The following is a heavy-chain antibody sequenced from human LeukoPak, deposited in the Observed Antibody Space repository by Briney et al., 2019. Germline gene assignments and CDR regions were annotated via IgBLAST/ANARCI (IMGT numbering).Heavy chain of an antibody. V-gene: IGHV3-74*01. D-gene: IGHD3-16*02. CDR3: ARSLRLGELSYHDY. CDR1: GFTFSSYG. CDR2: ISSDGSST. J-gene: IGHJ4*02. Sequence: PGGSLRLSCAASGFTFSSYGMHWVRQAPGKGLVWVSRISSDGSSTSYADSVKGRFTISRDNAKNTLYLQMNSLRVEDTAVYYCARSLRLGELSYHDYWGQGTVVTVSS.